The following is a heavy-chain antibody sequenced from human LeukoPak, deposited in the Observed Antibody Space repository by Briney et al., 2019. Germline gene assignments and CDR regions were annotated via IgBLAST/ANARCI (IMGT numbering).Heavy chain of an antibody. CDR2: ISYDGSNK. D-gene: IGHD2-15*01. CDR1: GFTFSSYA. J-gene: IGHJ4*02. CDR3: ARDLAYCSGGSCYSSAGSGVFDY. V-gene: IGHV3-30-3*01. Sequence: QPGRSLRLSCAASGFTFSSYAMHWVRQAPGKGLEWVAVISYDGSNKYYADSVKGRFTISRDNSKNTLYLQMNSLRAEDTAVYYCARDLAYCSGGSCYSSAGSGVFDYWGQGTLVTVSS.